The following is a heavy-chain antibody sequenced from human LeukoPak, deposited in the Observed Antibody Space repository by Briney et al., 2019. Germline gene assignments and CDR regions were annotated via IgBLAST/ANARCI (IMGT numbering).Heavy chain of an antibody. D-gene: IGHD2-15*01. CDR2: INHSGST. J-gene: IGHJ4*02. Sequence: PSETLSLTCAVYGGSFSGYYWSWIRQPPGKGLEWIGEINHSGSTNYNPSLKSRVTISVDTSKNQFSLKLSSVTAADTAVYYCARGLTVCSGGSCYWAFDYWGQGTLVTASS. CDR3: ARGLTVCSGGSCYWAFDY. CDR1: GGSFSGYY. V-gene: IGHV4-34*01.